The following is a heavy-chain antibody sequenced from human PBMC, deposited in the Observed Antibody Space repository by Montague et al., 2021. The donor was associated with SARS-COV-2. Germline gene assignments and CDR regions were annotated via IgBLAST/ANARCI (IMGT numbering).Heavy chain of an antibody. CDR2: IYYSGST. CDR1: GRSFSGYY. D-gene: IGHD5-18*01. J-gene: IGHJ4*02. Sequence: LGTLSLTCAVHGRSFSGYYWSWIRQPPGKGLEWIGSIYYSGSTYYNPSLKSRVTISVDTSKNQFSLKLSSVTAADTAVYYCARDTAMAPSFVYWGQGTLVTVSS. V-gene: IGHV4-34*01. CDR3: ARDTAMAPSFVY.